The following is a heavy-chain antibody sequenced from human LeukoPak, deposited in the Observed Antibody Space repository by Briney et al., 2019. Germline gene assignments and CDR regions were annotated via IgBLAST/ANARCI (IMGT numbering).Heavy chain of an antibody. D-gene: IGHD6-13*01. J-gene: IGHJ4*02. V-gene: IGHV3-7*03. CDR3: ARIGAAGLDS. CDR2: SKEDEREK. Sequence: GRSLSLSCAVSGLPLRRYWMSWVRRAPERGRVWVVISKEDEREKYYVDSVKSRFTITRDNSKSSLYLQMNSPRAEDTAVYYCARIGAAGLDSWGLGTLVTVSS. CDR1: GLPLRRYW.